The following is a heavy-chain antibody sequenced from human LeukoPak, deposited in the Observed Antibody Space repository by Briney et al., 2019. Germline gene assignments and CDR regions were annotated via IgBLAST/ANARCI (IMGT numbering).Heavy chain of an antibody. V-gene: IGHV3-7*01. D-gene: IGHD2-21*02. CDR1: GFTFSSYW. CDR2: IKQDGSEK. J-gene: IGHJ6*02. CDR3: ARGGGCSDSPMRYGTDV. Sequence: PGGSLRLSCAASGFTFSSYWMSWVRQAPGKGLEWVASIKQDGSEKYYVDSVKGRFTISRDNAKNTLFLQMNSLRAEDTGVYYCARGGGCSDSPMRYGTDVWGQGTTVTVSS.